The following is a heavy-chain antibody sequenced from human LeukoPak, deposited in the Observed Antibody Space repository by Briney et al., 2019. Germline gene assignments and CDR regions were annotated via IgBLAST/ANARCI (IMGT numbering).Heavy chain of an antibody. V-gene: IGHV3-64*01. J-gene: IGHJ3*02. CDR2: INGNAGRT. Sequence: GGSPRLSCAASGVTFNGFTFNDYAMHWVRQAPGKGLEYVSGINGNAGRTYYANSVKGRFTISRDNSKNTLYLQMGSLRDGDMAVYYCARERYSVNDFDALDIWGQGTMVTASS. D-gene: IGHD5/OR15-5a*01. CDR1: GVTFNGFTFNDYA. CDR3: ARERYSVNDFDALDI.